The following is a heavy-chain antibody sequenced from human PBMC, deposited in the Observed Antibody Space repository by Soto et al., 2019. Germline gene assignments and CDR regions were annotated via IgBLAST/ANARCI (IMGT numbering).Heavy chain of an antibody. CDR3: AREMHLGSGWGDIDY. Sequence: PGGSLRLSCAVSGFTISAKWVSWVRQAPGKGLEWLANINEDGSKKFYVDSVKGRFTISKDNAKNSLSLQLGSLRAEDTAVYYCAREMHLGSGWGDIDYWGQGTMVTVSS. V-gene: IGHV3-7*03. CDR2: INEDGSKK. J-gene: IGHJ4*02. D-gene: IGHD6-19*01. CDR1: GFTISAKW.